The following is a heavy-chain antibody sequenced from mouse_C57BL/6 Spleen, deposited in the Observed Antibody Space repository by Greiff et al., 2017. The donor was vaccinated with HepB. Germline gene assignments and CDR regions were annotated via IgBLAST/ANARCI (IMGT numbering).Heavy chain of an antibody. CDR2: INPNNGGT. CDR3: ARYGCTGYYFDS. Sequence: EVQLQQSGPELVKPGASVKIPCKASGYTFTDYNMDWVKQSHGKSLEWIGDINPNNGGTIYNQKFKGKATLTVDKSSSTDYMELRSLTSEDTACYYCARYGCTGYYFDSWVQGTTLTVSS. CDR1: GYTFTDYN. V-gene: IGHV1-18*01. J-gene: IGHJ2*01. D-gene: IGHD1-1*02.